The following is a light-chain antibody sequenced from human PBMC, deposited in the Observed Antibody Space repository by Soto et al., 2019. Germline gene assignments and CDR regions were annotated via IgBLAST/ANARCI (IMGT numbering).Light chain of an antibody. V-gene: IGKV1-39*01. Sequence: DIQMTQSPSSLSASVGDRVTIACRASQSISSYLNWYQQKPGKAPKLLIYAASSLQSGVPSRFSGSGSGTDFTLTINSLQPEDFATYYCQKSYSAPRKCGQGTKGDIK. CDR2: AAS. J-gene: IGKJ1*01. CDR1: QSISSY. CDR3: QKSYSAPRK.